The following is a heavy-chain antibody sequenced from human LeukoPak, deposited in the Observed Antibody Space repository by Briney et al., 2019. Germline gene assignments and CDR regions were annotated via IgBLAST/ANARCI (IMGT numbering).Heavy chain of an antibody. CDR1: GFTFSSYA. Sequence: GRSLRLSCAASGFTFSSYAMHWVRQAPGKGLEWVAVISYDGSNKYYADSVKGRFTISRDNSKNTLYLQKNSLRAEDTAVYYCARDIKLYGDLTYFDYWGQGTLVTVSS. CDR2: ISYDGSNK. V-gene: IGHV3-30-3*01. D-gene: IGHD4-17*01. J-gene: IGHJ4*02. CDR3: ARDIKLYGDLTYFDY.